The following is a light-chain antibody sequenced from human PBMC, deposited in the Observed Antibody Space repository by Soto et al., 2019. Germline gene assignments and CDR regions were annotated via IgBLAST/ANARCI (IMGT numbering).Light chain of an antibody. J-gene: IGKJ5*01. V-gene: IGKV3-11*01. CDR1: QSVGTY. CDR3: QHRSIWPVS. Sequence: EIVLTQSPATLSLSPGERATLSCRASQSVGTYLAWYQQKPGQSHRLLMFDVYNRATGIQARFSGSGSGTDFTLTIRSLEPEDFGVYYCQHRSIWPVSFGQGTRLEIK. CDR2: DVY.